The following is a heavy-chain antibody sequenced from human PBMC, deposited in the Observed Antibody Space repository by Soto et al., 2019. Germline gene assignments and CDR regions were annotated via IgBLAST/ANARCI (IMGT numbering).Heavy chain of an antibody. J-gene: IGHJ6*02. D-gene: IGHD3-10*01. CDR2: ISYAGSNK. CDR3: AKDWYYYGSGSHDGVLDF. V-gene: IGHV3-30*18. Sequence: PGGSLRLSCAASGLTFSSYGMHWVRQAPGKGLEWVAVISYAGSNKYYADSVKGRFTISRDNSKNTLYLQMNSLRAEDTAVYYCAKDWYYYGSGSHDGVLDFSAQGSSVIVSS. CDR1: GLTFSSYG.